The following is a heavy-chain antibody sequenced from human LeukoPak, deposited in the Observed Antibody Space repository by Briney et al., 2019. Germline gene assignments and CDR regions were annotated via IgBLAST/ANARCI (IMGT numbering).Heavy chain of an antibody. CDR2: INPSGGST. J-gene: IGHJ4*02. CDR3: ARALYCSGSSCYSSASDY. D-gene: IGHD2-15*01. V-gene: IGHV1-46*01. CDR1: GYTFTSYY. Sequence: ASVKVSCKTSGYTFTSYYFHWVRQAPGQGLEWMGIINPSGGSTSYAQKFQGRVTMTRDTSTSTVYMELSSLSSEDTAVYYCARALYCSGSSCYSSASDYWGQGTLVTASS.